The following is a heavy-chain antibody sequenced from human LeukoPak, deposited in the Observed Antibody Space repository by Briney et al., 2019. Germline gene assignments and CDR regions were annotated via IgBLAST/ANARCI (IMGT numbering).Heavy chain of an antibody. V-gene: IGHV4-39*01. Sequence: SETLSLTCTVSGGSISGSTYYWGWIRQPPGKGLEWIGSTHYSGSTYYNPSLKSRVTISVDTSKNQFSLKLSSVTAADTAVYYCARHEEEDGYNAKTFDFWGQGTLVTVSS. J-gene: IGHJ4*02. CDR1: GGSISGSTYY. D-gene: IGHD5-24*01. CDR2: THYSGST. CDR3: ARHEEEDGYNAKTFDF.